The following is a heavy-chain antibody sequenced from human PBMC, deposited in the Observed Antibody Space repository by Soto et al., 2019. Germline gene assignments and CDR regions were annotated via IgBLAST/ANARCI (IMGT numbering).Heavy chain of an antibody. CDR1: GYTFTTYA. V-gene: IGHV1-3*01. Sequence: ASVKVSCKASGYTFTTYAMNWVRQAPGQRLEWMGWINAGNGNTKYSQKFQGRVTITRDTSASTAYMELSGLRSEDTAVYYCARDLCSGGSCYSDLFDAFDIWGQGTMVTVSS. CDR2: INAGNGNT. CDR3: ARDLCSGGSCYSDLFDAFDI. D-gene: IGHD2-15*01. J-gene: IGHJ3*02.